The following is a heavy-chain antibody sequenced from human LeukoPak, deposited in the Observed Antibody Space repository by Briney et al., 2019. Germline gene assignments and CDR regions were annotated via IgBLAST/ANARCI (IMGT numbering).Heavy chain of an antibody. CDR2: TRNKANSYTT. CDR3: AVGATTYYYYGMDV. J-gene: IGHJ6*02. V-gene: IGHV3-72*01. CDR1: GFTFSDHY. Sequence: GGSLRLSCAASGFTFSDHYMDWVRQAPGKGLEWVGRTRNKANSYTTEYAASVKGRFTISRDDSKNSLYLQMNSPKTEDTAVYYCAVGATTYYYYGMDVWGQGTTVTVSS. D-gene: IGHD1-26*01.